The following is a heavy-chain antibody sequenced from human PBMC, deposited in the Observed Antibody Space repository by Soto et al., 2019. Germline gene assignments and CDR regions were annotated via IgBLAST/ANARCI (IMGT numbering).Heavy chain of an antibody. CDR2: INAYNGKT. Sequence: GASVKVSCKASGYIFTNYALHWVRQAPGQRLEWMGWINAYNGKTNYAQKFQGRVTITADKSTSTAYMELSSLRSEDTAVYYCARDPTKTTVTKGLDYYYYGMDVWGQGTTVTVSS. D-gene: IGHD4-17*01. J-gene: IGHJ6*02. CDR3: ARDPTKTTVTKGLDYYYYGMDV. CDR1: GYIFTNYA. V-gene: IGHV1-3*01.